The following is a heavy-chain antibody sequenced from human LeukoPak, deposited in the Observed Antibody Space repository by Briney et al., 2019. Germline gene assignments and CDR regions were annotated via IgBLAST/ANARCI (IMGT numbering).Heavy chain of an antibody. CDR1: GGSVSSGSYY. CDR3: ARQSSGSYYGWYFDL. V-gene: IGHV4-61*01. D-gene: IGHD1-26*01. Sequence: SETLSLTCTVSGGSVSSGSYYWSWIRQPPGKGLEWIGYIYYSGSTNYNPSLKSRVTISVDTSKNQFSLKLSSVTAADTAVYYCARQSSGSYYGWYFDLWGRGTLVTVSS. J-gene: IGHJ2*01. CDR2: IYYSGST.